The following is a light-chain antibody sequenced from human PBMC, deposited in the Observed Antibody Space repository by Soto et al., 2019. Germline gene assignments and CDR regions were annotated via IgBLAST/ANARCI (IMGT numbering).Light chain of an antibody. V-gene: IGLV1-44*01. Sequence: QSVLTQPPSASGTPGQRVTISCSGGSSNIGGNTVNWYRQVPGTAPKLLIYSNNQRPSVVPDRLSGSKSGTSASLAISGLQSEDEADYYCAAWDDSLNGHVVFGGGTKLTVL. CDR2: SNN. CDR3: AAWDDSLNGHVV. CDR1: SSNIGGNT. J-gene: IGLJ2*01.